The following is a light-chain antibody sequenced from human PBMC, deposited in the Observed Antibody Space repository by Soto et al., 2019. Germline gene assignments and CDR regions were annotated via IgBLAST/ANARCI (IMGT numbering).Light chain of an antibody. Sequence: QSVLTQPPSVSGAPGQRVTISCTGSSSNNGARYDVHWYQHLPGTAPKLLIYGNNNRPSGVPDRFSGSKSGSSASLAITGLQAEDEADYYCQSYDSSLSGSYVFGTGTKLTVL. CDR3: QSYDSSLSGSYV. J-gene: IGLJ1*01. CDR2: GNN. CDR1: SSNNGARYD. V-gene: IGLV1-40*01.